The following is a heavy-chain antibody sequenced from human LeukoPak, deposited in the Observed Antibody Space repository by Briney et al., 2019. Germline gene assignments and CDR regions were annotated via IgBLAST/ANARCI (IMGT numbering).Heavy chain of an antibody. CDR2: INPNSGGT. CDR3: ARDPNPYYYDSSGPTQPFDY. J-gene: IGHJ4*02. Sequence: GASVKVSCKASGYTFTGYYMHWVRQAPGQGLEWMGWINPNSGGTNYAQKFQGWVTMTRDTSISTAYMELSRLRSDDTAVYYCARDPNPYYYDSSGPTQPFDYGGQGTLVTVS. V-gene: IGHV1-2*04. CDR1: GYTFTGYY. D-gene: IGHD3-22*01.